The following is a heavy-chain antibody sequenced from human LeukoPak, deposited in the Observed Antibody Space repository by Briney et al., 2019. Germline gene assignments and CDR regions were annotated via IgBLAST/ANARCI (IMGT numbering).Heavy chain of an antibody. CDR3: ARVAPTVATIGGYFDY. CDR2: IYSGGST. D-gene: IGHD5-12*01. V-gene: IGHV3-66*02. Sequence: GGSLRLSCAASGFTVSSNYMSWVRQAPGKGLEWVSVIYSGGSTYYADSVKGRFTISRDNSKNTLYLQMNSLRAEDTAVYYCARVAPTVATIGGYFDYWGQGTLATVSS. J-gene: IGHJ4*02. CDR1: GFTVSSNY.